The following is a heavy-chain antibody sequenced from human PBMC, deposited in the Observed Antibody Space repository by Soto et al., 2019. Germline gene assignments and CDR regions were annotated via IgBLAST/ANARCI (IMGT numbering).Heavy chain of an antibody. Sequence: EVQLVESGGGLVQPGGSLRLSCAASGFTFSSYSMNWVRQAPGKGLEWVSYISSSSSTIYYADSVKGRFTISRDNAKNSLYLQMNSLRDEDTAVYYCARDGNWYYDFWSGYFHWGQGTLVTVSS. CDR1: GFTFSSYS. CDR3: ARDGNWYYDFWSGYFH. CDR2: ISSSSSTI. V-gene: IGHV3-48*02. D-gene: IGHD3-3*01. J-gene: IGHJ4*02.